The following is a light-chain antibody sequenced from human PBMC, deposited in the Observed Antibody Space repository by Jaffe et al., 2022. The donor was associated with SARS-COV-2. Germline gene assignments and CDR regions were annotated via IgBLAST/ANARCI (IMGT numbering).Light chain of an antibody. J-gene: IGKJ1*01. CDR1: QSVASS. V-gene: IGKV3-15*01. CDR2: GAS. CDR3: QQYRNWPRT. Sequence: EIVMTQSPATLSVSPGERATLSCRASQSVASSLAWYQQKSGQAPRLLIYGASTRATTIPARFSASGSGTEFTLTISSLQSEDFAVYYCQQYRNWPRTFGQGTKVDLK.